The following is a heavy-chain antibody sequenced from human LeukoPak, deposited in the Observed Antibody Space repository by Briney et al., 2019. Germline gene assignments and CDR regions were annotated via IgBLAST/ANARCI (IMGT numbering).Heavy chain of an antibody. CDR3: ARDQYYYDSSGYLFDY. CDR1: GGSISSYY. CDR2: IHTRST. J-gene: IGHJ4*02. D-gene: IGHD3-22*01. Sequence: SETLSLTCTVSGGSISSYYWSWIRQPAGKVLEWIGRIHTRSTNYNPSLKSRVTMSVDTSKNQFSLKLSSVTAADTAVYYCARDQYYYDSSGYLFDYWGQGTLVTVSS. V-gene: IGHV4-4*07.